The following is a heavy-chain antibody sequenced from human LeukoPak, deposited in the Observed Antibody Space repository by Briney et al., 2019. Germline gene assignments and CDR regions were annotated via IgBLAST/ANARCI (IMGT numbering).Heavy chain of an antibody. V-gene: IGHV4-39*01. CDR3: ARRPEIYGSGSYFDY. CDR1: GGSLSSSSYY. CDR2: IYYSGST. J-gene: IGHJ4*02. Sequence: PSETLSLTCTVSGGSLSSSSYYWGWIRQPPGKGLEWIGSIYYSGSTYYNPSLKSRVTISVNTSKNQFSLKLSSVTAADTAVYYCARRPEIYGSGSYFDYWGQGTLVTVSS. D-gene: IGHD3-10*01.